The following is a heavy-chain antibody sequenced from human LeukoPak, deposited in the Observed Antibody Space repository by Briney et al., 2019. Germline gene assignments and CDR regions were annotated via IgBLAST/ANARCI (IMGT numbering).Heavy chain of an antibody. V-gene: IGHV3-74*01. J-gene: IGHJ4*02. CDR2: IKSDGSSI. D-gene: IGHD3-9*01. CDR1: GFTFSSYW. CDR3: ARVRVTGYSNFAY. Sequence: GGSLRLSCAASGFTFSSYWMHWVRQAPGKGLVWVSRIKSDGSSISYADSVKGRFTISRDNSKNTVYLQMSSLRAEDTAVYYCARVRVTGYSNFAYWGQGTLVTVSS.